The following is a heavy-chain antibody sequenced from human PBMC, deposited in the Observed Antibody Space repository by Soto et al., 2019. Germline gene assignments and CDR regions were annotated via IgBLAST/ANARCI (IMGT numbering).Heavy chain of an antibody. Sequence: GGSLRLSCAASGFTFSDHFMSWIRQAPGKGLEWVSCISGSGRIMYTADSVKGRFTVSRDNVKNSLFLQMNSLRADDTAVYYCARDQGIKPENWFDPWGQGTLVTVSS. CDR1: GFTFSDHF. V-gene: IGHV3-11*01. CDR2: ISGSGRIM. D-gene: IGHD3-10*01. CDR3: ARDQGIKPENWFDP. J-gene: IGHJ5*02.